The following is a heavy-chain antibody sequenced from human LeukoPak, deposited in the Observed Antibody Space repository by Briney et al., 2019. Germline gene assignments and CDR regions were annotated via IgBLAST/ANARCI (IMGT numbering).Heavy chain of an antibody. Sequence: GGSLRLSCAASGFSFSRYSFHWVRQAPGKGLEWVAKIGTIGSNVDYADSVKGRLTISRDNAKNSLYLQMNSLRDEDTAVYYCARDNWVAIPGLYDPWGQGTLVTVSS. J-gene: IGHJ5*02. D-gene: IGHD2-21*01. CDR1: GFSFSRYS. CDR2: IGTIGSNV. V-gene: IGHV3-48*02. CDR3: ARDNWVAIPGLYDP.